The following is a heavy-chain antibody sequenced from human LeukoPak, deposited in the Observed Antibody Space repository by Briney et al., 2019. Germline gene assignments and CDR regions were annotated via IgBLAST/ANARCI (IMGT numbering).Heavy chain of an antibody. CDR2: ISGSGGST. Sequence: GGSLRLSCAASGFTFSSYAMSWVRQAPGKGLEWVSAISGSGGSTYYADSVKGRFTISRDNSKNTLYLQMNSLRAEDTAVYYCAKVIGSGSYYRESAFDIWGQGTMVTVSS. J-gene: IGHJ3*02. CDR3: AKVIGSGSYYRESAFDI. D-gene: IGHD1-26*01. CDR1: GFTFSSYA. V-gene: IGHV3-23*01.